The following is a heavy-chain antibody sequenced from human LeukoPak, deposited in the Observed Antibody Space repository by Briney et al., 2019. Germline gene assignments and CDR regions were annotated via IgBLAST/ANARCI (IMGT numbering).Heavy chain of an antibody. CDR3: AKLTCSSTFCPLDY. Sequence: SETLSLTCTVSGGSISSSSFLWAWVRQPPGKGLEWIGTVSYSGTTYYSPSLKSRVTISVDTSKNQFSLRLTSVTAADTALYYCAKLTCSSTFCPLDYWGQGTLVTVSS. CDR2: VSYSGTT. J-gene: IGHJ4*02. V-gene: IGHV4-39*01. CDR1: GGSISSSSFL. D-gene: IGHD2-2*01.